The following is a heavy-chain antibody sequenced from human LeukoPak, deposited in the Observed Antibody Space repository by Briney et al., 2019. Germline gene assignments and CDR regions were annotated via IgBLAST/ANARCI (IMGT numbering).Heavy chain of an antibody. Sequence: GRSLRLSCAASGFTFSSYGMHWVRQAPGKGLEWVAVISYDGSNKYYADSVKGRFTISRDNSKNTLYLQMNSLRAEDTAVYHCAKDQGNEDFAGGFDYWGQGTLVTVSS. J-gene: IGHJ4*02. CDR1: GFTFSSYG. CDR2: ISYDGSNK. V-gene: IGHV3-30*18. D-gene: IGHD2-15*01. CDR3: AKDQGNEDFAGGFDY.